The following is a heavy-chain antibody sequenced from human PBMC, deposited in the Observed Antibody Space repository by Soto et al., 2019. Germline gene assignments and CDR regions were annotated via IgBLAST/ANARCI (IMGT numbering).Heavy chain of an antibody. CDR1: GYTFINYH. V-gene: IGHV1-18*01. J-gene: IGHJ4*02. CDR2: INTYNGMT. D-gene: IGHD4-4*01. Sequence: QVQLVQSGGEVKKPGASVTVSCKASGYTFINYHITWVRQAPGQGLEWMAWINTYNGMTDYAQRFQGRVTMTRDTSTSTAYMELRNLGSDDTAVYFCAKSPLGERATDWGQGTLVTVSS. CDR3: AKSPLGERATD.